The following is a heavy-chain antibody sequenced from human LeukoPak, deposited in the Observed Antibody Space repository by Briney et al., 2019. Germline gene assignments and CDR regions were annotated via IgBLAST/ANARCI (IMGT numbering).Heavy chain of an antibody. CDR2: IYYSGSS. V-gene: IGHV4-39*07. J-gene: IGHJ4*02. CDR1: GGSISSSSYY. D-gene: IGHD1-1*01. Sequence: SETLSLTCSASGGSISSSSYYWGWIRQPPGKGLEWIGSIYYSGSSYYNPSLKSRVTISVDTSKNQFSLKVTSVTAADTAVYFGARHSGYTWSVFDSWGQGALVTVSS. CDR3: ARHSGYTWSVFDS.